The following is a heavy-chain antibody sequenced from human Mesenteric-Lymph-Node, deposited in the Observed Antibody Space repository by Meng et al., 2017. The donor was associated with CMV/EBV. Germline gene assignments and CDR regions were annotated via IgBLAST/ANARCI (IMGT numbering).Heavy chain of an antibody. V-gene: IGHV1-3*01. Sequence: FTSYPIHWVRQATGQRLEWMGWINAGNGNTKYSQKFQGRVTITRDTSASTAYMELSSLRSEDTAVYYCAREGATYYYGSGSYQLDHWGQGTLVTVSS. CDR2: INAGNGNT. D-gene: IGHD3-10*01. CDR3: AREGATYYYGSGSYQLDH. CDR1: FTSYP. J-gene: IGHJ4*02.